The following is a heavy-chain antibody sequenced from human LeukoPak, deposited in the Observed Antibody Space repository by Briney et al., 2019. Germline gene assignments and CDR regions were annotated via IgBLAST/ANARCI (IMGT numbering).Heavy chain of an antibody. Sequence: PVGSLRLSCGASVYTLSSYWMTCVCQAPGERLEWVANIKEDGSKKYYVESVRGRFTISRDNAANSLYLQMNSLRAEDTAVYYCARDSRSCKSSDCRGDAFDIWGQGTMVTVSS. J-gene: IGHJ3*02. CDR2: IKEDGSKK. V-gene: IGHV3-7*01. CDR3: ARDSRSCKSSDCRGDAFDI. D-gene: IGHD6-25*01. CDR1: VYTLSSYW.